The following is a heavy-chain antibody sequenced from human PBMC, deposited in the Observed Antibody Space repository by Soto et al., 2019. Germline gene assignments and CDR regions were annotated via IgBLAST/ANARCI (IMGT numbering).Heavy chain of an antibody. V-gene: IGHV3-33*01. CDR3: ARDGRYCSSTSCLPDYYYYGMDV. CDR1: VLPFRSYG. Sequence: GGSLRLCCAASVLPFRSYGMHWVRQAPGKGLEWVAVIWYDGSNKYYADSVKGRFTISRDNSKNTLYLQMNSLRAEDTAVYYCARDGRYCSSTSCLPDYYYYGMDVWGQGTTVTVSS. J-gene: IGHJ6*02. D-gene: IGHD2-2*01. CDR2: IWYDGSNK.